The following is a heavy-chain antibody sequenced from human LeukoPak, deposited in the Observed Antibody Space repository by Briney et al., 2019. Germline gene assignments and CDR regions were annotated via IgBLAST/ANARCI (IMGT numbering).Heavy chain of an antibody. Sequence: SVKVSCKASGGTFSSYAISWVRQAPGQGLEWMGRIIPIFGTANYAQKFQGRVTITTDESTSTAHMELSSLRSEDTAVYYCARDGIAVAGNHYWGQGTLVTVSS. CDR1: GGTFSSYA. V-gene: IGHV1-69*05. D-gene: IGHD6-19*01. CDR3: ARDGIAVAGNHY. J-gene: IGHJ4*02. CDR2: IIPIFGTA.